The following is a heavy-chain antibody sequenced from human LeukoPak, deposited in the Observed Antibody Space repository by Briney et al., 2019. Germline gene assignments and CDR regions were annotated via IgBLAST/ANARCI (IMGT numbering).Heavy chain of an antibody. CDR2: INPNSGGT. Sequence: ASVKVSCKASGYTFTGYYMHWVRQAPGQGLGWMGWINPNSGGTNYAQKFQGRVTMTRDTSISTAYMELSRLRSDDTAVYYCARSPAGVVVPAAADYWGQGTLVTVSS. CDR3: ARSPAGVVVPAAADY. D-gene: IGHD2-2*01. CDR1: GYTFTGYY. J-gene: IGHJ4*02. V-gene: IGHV1-2*02.